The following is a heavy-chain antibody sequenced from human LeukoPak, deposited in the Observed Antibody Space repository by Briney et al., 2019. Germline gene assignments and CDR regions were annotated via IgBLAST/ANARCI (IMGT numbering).Heavy chain of an antibody. CDR2: IKSKTDGGTT. J-gene: IGHJ4*02. CDR3: TTIAMVRGVIMSF. Sequence: KSGGSLRLSCAASGFTFTNAWMSWVRQAPGKGLEWVGGIKSKTDGGTTDYAAPVKGRFTISRDDSKNTLYLQMNSLKTEDTAVYYCTTIAMVRGVIMSFWGQGTLVTVSS. D-gene: IGHD3-10*01. CDR1: GFTFTNAW. V-gene: IGHV3-15*01.